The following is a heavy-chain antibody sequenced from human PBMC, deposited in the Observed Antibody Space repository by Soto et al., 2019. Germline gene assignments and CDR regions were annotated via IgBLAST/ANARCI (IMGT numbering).Heavy chain of an antibody. Sequence: SETLSLTSTGSGGSITSENYSSSSVRQPPGEGLEWIGHIFDSGTTYTNPSLRSQVAISLDTSKNHFSLTLSSVTAADTAVYYCARGPSGDKVHYWGQGALVTVS. J-gene: IGHJ4*02. D-gene: IGHD7-27*01. CDR2: IFDSGTT. CDR1: GGSITSENYS. V-gene: IGHV4-30-4*01. CDR3: ARGPSGDKVHY.